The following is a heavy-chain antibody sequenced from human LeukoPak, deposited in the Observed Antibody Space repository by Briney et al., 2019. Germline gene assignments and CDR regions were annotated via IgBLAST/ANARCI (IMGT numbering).Heavy chain of an antibody. Sequence: ASVKVSCKASGGTFSSYAIIWVRQAPGQGLEWMGRIIPILGIANYAQKFQGRVTITADKSTSTAYMELSSLRSEDTAVYYCARENTMIVVVILWGQGTLVTVSS. V-gene: IGHV1-69*04. CDR3: ARENTMIVVVIL. J-gene: IGHJ4*02. CDR2: IIPILGIA. CDR1: GGTFSSYA. D-gene: IGHD3-22*01.